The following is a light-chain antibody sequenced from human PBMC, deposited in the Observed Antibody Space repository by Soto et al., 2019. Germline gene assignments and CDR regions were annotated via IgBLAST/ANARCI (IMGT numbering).Light chain of an antibody. CDR3: QQYNNWLP. CDR2: GAS. CDR1: QSVSSN. Sequence: EIVMTQSPATLSVSPGERATLSCRASQSVSSNLAWYQQKPGQAPRLLIYGASTRATGIPARFSGSGSGTEFTLTISSLQSEDLAVYYCQQYNNWLPFGQGTKLEIK. J-gene: IGKJ2*01. V-gene: IGKV3-15*01.